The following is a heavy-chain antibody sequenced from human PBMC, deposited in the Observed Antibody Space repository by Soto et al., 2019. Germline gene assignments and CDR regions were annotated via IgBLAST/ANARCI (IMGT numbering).Heavy chain of an antibody. CDR3: ARQRVVPATPPNWFDP. D-gene: IGHD2-15*01. J-gene: IGHJ5*02. V-gene: IGHV4-39*01. CDR2: IYYNGST. CDR1: GGSVSSRSYF. Sequence: QVQVQESGPGLVKPSDTLSLTCSVSGGSVSSRSYFWGWIRQPPGKGLEWVGTIYYNGSTYYNPSLKSRVALSVDTSKNQFSLKLTSVTASDTSVYYCARQRVVPATPPNWFDPWGQGTLVTVSS.